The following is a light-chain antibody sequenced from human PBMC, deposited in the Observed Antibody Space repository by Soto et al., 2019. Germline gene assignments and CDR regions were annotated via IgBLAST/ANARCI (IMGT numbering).Light chain of an antibody. CDR2: GAS. V-gene: IGKV3-15*01. J-gene: IGKJ1*01. CDR3: QEYDNWPPEGT. CDR1: QSVSIN. Sequence: TVLTQSPGTLSVSPGERASLSCRASQSVSINLAWYQQKPGQAPRLLIYGASTRATGIPARFSGGGSGTESTLSTNSLQSEDFAVFYCQEYDNWPPEGTFGQGTKVEV.